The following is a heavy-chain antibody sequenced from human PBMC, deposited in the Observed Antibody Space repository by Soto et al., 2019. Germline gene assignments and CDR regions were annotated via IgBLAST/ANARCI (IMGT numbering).Heavy chain of an antibody. CDR2: IYSRGST. J-gene: IGHJ4*02. D-gene: IGHD2-15*01. V-gene: IGHV4-39*01. CDR3: ARMCSGGSCSSPSDFDY. Sequence: SETLSLTCAVSGGPISSRTYSWGWIRQPPGKRLEWIGSIYSRGSTYYNPSLMSRLTISVDTSKNQFSLRLSSVTAADTAVYYCARMCSGGSCSSPSDFDYWGQGTLVTVSS. CDR1: GGPISSRTYS.